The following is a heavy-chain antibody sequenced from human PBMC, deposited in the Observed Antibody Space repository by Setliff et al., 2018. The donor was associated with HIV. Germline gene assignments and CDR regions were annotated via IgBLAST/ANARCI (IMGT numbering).Heavy chain of an antibody. V-gene: IGHV1-8*01. D-gene: IGHD3-9*01. Sequence: ASVKVSCKASGHTFTNVDIHWLRRATGQGLEWMGWMNPNTGVSGYAQILQDRVTVTTDTSTSTAYMELRSLRSDDTAVYYCARAVVPTYYDVLTGYVYYMDVWGKGTTVTVSS. CDR3: ARAVVPTYYDVLTGYVYYMDV. J-gene: IGHJ6*03. CDR2: MNPNTGVS. CDR1: GHTFTNVD.